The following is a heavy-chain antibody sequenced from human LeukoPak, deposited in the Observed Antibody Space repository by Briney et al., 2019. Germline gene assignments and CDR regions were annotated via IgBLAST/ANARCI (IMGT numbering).Heavy chain of an antibody. J-gene: IGHJ6*03. CDR1: GYTFTSYG. Sequence: ASVKVSCKASGYTFTSYGISWVRQAPGQGLEWMGWISAYNGNTNYAQKLQGRVTMTTDTSTSTAYMELRSLRSDDTAVYYCAREYCSSTSCLYLYYMDVWGKGTTVTVSS. D-gene: IGHD2-2*01. CDR2: ISAYNGNT. CDR3: AREYCSSTSCLYLYYMDV. V-gene: IGHV1-18*01.